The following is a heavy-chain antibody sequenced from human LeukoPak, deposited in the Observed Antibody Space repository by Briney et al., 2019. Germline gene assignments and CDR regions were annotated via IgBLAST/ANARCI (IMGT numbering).Heavy chain of an antibody. V-gene: IGHV3-23*01. CDR1: GFTFGSDA. Sequence: PGGSLRLSCAASGFTFGSDAMTWVRQASGKRLEWVSAISGSGGTTYYADSVKGRFTISRDNSKNTLFLQMSSLRAEDTGIYYCVKKISSGWSIDAFDIWGHGTMVTVSS. J-gene: IGHJ3*02. D-gene: IGHD6-19*01. CDR2: ISGSGGTT. CDR3: VKKISSGWSIDAFDI.